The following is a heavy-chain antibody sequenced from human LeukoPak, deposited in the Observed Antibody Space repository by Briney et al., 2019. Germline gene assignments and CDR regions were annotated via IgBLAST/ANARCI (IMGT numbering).Heavy chain of an antibody. CDR2: IIGGAGST. J-gene: IGHJ4*02. D-gene: IGHD2-2*01. CDR1: GFSFSSHG. Sequence: GGALRLSCAASGFSFSSHGMSWVRQAPGKGLEWVSGIIGGAGSTYYADSVKGRFTISGDNSKNTLFLQMNSLRAEDTAVYYCAHGAMYQLDYWGQGTLVTVSS. CDR3: AHGAMYQLDY. V-gene: IGHV3-23*01.